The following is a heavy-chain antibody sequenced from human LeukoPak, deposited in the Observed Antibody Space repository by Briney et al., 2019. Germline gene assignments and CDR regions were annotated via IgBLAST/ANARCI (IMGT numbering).Heavy chain of an antibody. CDR3: AKDMSTGCYFGRFDY. V-gene: IGHV3-23*01. Sequence: GGSLRLSCAASGFTFSSYAMSWVRQAPGKGLEWVSTISGSGAYTYYADSVRGRFTISRDNSKNALYLHMNSLRAEDTALYYCAKDMSTGCYFGRFDYWGQGTLVTVSS. CDR2: ISGSGAYT. CDR1: GFTFSSYA. D-gene: IGHD3-22*01. J-gene: IGHJ4*02.